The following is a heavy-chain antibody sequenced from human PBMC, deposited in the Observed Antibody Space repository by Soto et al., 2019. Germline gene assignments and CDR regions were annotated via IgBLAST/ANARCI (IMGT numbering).Heavy chain of an antibody. D-gene: IGHD6-6*01. Sequence: ASVKVSCKASGYTFTSYGISWVRQAPGQGLEWMGWISAYNGNTNYAQKLQGRVTMTTDTSTSTAYMGLRSLRSDDTAVYYCATDCVFVRAARHAFDFWGQGTMAPVSS. CDR1: GYTFTSYG. J-gene: IGHJ3*01. CDR2: ISAYNGNT. CDR3: ATDCVFVRAARHAFDF. V-gene: IGHV1-18*04.